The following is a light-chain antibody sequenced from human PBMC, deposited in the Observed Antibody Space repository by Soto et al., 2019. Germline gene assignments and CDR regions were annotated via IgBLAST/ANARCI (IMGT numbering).Light chain of an antibody. CDR1: SSDVGNYKY. CDR3: SSYAGSNLWV. J-gene: IGLJ3*02. CDR2: EVS. Sequence: QSALTQSPSASGSPGQSVTISCTGTSSDVGNYKYVSWYQQHPGKAPKLMIYEVSKRPSAVPDRFSGSKSGNTASLTVSGLQVEDEADYYCSSYAGSNLWVFGGGTKLTVL. V-gene: IGLV2-8*01.